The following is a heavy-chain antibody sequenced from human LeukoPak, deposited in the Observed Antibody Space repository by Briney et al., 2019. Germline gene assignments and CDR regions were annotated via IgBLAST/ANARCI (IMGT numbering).Heavy chain of an antibody. CDR2: IKQDGSEK. Sequence: PGGSLRLSCAASGLTFSSYWMSWVRQAPGKGLEWVANIKQDGSEKYYVDSVKGRFTISRDNAKNSLYLQMNSLRAEDTAVYYCAKDNIRRFLEWLFDSWGQGTLVTVSS. CDR3: AKDNIRRFLEWLFDS. CDR1: GLTFSSYW. V-gene: IGHV3-7*01. D-gene: IGHD3-3*01. J-gene: IGHJ4*02.